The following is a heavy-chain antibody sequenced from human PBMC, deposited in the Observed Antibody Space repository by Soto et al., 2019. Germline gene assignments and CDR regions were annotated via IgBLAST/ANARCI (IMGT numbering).Heavy chain of an antibody. V-gene: IGHV3-30*18. Sequence: SLRLSCAASGFTFSSYGMHWVRLAPGKGLEWVATISYDGRVDYYGDSVKGRFTISRDNSKDTLYLQMNSLTPEDTALYYCAKGPYTSSSPGDWFDPWGQGTLVTVSS. J-gene: IGHJ5*02. D-gene: IGHD6-6*01. CDR3: AKGPYTSSSPGDWFDP. CDR2: ISYDGRVD. CDR1: GFTFSSYG.